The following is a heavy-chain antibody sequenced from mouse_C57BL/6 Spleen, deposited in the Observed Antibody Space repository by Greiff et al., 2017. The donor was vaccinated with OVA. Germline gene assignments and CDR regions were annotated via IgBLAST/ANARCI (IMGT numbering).Heavy chain of an antibody. D-gene: IGHD1-1*01. CDR3: ARYYGSSYWYFDV. V-gene: IGHV1-50*01. CDR1: GYTFTSYW. CDR2: IDPSDSYT. Sequence: QVQLQQPGAELVKPGASVKLSCKASGYTFTSYWMQWVKPRPGPGLEWIGEIDPSDSYTNYNQKFKGKATLTVDTSSSTAYMQLSSLTSEDSAVYYCARYYGSSYWYFDVWGTGTTVTVSS. J-gene: IGHJ1*03.